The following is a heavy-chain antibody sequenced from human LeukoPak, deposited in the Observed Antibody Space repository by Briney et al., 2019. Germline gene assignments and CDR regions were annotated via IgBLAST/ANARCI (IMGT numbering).Heavy chain of an antibody. CDR3: ARARDYDYVWGSYRLHFDY. V-gene: IGHV1-18*01. D-gene: IGHD3-16*02. J-gene: IGHJ4*02. Sequence: ASVKVSCKASGYTFTSYGISWVRQAPGQGLEWMGWISAYSGNTNYAQKLQGRVTMTTDTSTSTAYMELRSLRSDDTAVYYCARARDYDYVWGSYRLHFDYWGQGTLVTVSS. CDR2: ISAYSGNT. CDR1: GYTFTSYG.